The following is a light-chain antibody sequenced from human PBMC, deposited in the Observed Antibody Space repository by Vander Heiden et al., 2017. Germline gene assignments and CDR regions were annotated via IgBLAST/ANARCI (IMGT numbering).Light chain of an antibody. Sequence: QSIPTQPPSASATPGQRVAISCSGSSLGSYSVSWYQHLPGTAPTLLIYSDNQRPSGVPDRFSGSKSGTSASLAISGLQSEDEADYYCAAWDDSLNGQWVFGGGTKLTVL. V-gene: IGLV1-44*01. J-gene: IGLJ2*01. CDR2: SDN. CDR3: AAWDDSLNGQWV. CDR1: SSLGSYS.